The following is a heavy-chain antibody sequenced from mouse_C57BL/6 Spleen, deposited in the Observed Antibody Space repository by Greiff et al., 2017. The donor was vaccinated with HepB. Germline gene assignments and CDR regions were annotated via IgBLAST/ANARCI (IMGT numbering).Heavy chain of an antibody. D-gene: IGHD1-1*01. V-gene: IGHV5-4*01. CDR3: ARDGYGSSYGYFDV. CDR1: GFTFSSYA. CDR2: ISDGGSYT. Sequence: EVQVVESGGGLVKPGGSLKLSCAASGFTFSSYAMSWVRQTPEKRLEWVATISDGGSYTSYPDNVKGRFTISRDNAKNNLYLQMSHLKSEDTAMYYCARDGYGSSYGYFDVWGTGTTVTVAS. J-gene: IGHJ1*03.